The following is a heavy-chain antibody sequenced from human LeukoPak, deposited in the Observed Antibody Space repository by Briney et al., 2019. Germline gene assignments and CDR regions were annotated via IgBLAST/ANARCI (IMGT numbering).Heavy chain of an antibody. V-gene: IGHV3-21*04. CDR3: AKYYYDSSGYYYGGLFDY. J-gene: IGHJ4*02. D-gene: IGHD3-22*01. CDR1: GFTFSDYS. Sequence: GGSLRLSCAASGFTFSDYSMHWVRQAPGKGLEWVSSISSGSSYIFYADSVKGRFTISRDNSKNTLYLQMNSLRAEDTAVYYCAKYYYDSSGYYYGGLFDYWGQGTLVTVSS. CDR2: ISSGSSYI.